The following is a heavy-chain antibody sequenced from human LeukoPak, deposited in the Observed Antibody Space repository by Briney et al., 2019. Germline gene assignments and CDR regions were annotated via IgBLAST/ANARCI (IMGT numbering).Heavy chain of an antibody. J-gene: IGHJ6*03. CDR2: IYYSGST. V-gene: IGHV4-59*01. Sequence: SETMSLTCTVSGGSISSYYWSWIRQPPGKGLEWIGYIYYSGSTNYNPSLKSRVTISVDTSKNQFSLKLSSVTAADTAVYYCARGGYCSGGSCYYYYYYMDVWGKGTTVTVSS. CDR1: GGSISSYY. D-gene: IGHD2-15*01. CDR3: ARGGYCSGGSCYYYYYYMDV.